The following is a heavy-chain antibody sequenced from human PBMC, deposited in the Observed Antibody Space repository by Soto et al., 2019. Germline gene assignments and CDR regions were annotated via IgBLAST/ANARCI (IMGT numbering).Heavy chain of an antibody. CDR1: GGTFSSYA. CDR2: IIPIFGTA. J-gene: IGHJ3*02. V-gene: IGHV1-69*13. CDR3: ARAQRGIAAASPHDAFDI. D-gene: IGHD6-13*01. Sequence: SVKVSCKASGGTFSSYAISWVRQAPGQGLEWMGGIIPIFGTANYAQKFQGRVTITADESTSTAYMELSSLRSEDTAVYYCARAQRGIAAASPHDAFDIWGQGTMVT.